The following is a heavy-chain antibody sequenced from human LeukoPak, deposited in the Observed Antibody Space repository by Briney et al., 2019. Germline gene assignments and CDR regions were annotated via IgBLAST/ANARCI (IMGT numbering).Heavy chain of an antibody. Sequence: GGSLRLSCAASGFTFSSYGMHWVRQAPGKGLEWVAVIWYDGSNKYYADSVKGRFTISRDNSKNTLYLQMNSLRAEDAAVYYCAREGGFYSRYNWFDPWGQGTLVTVSS. V-gene: IGHV3-33*01. CDR1: GFTFSSYG. D-gene: IGHD4-11*01. CDR3: AREGGFYSRYNWFDP. CDR2: IWYDGSNK. J-gene: IGHJ5*02.